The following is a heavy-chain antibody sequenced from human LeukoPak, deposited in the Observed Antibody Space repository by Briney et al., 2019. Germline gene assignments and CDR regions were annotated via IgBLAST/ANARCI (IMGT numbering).Heavy chain of an antibody. J-gene: IGHJ3*02. CDR2: IIPIFGTA. CDR3: ARGGTTEWLLYPGDAFDI. V-gene: IGHV1-69*13. Sequence: GASVKVSCKASGYTFTSYYMHWVRQAPGQGLEWMGGIIPIFGTANYAQKFQGRVTITADESTSTAYMELSSLRSEDTAVYYCARGGTTEWLLYPGDAFDIWGQGTMVTVSS. CDR1: GYTFTSYY. D-gene: IGHD3-3*01.